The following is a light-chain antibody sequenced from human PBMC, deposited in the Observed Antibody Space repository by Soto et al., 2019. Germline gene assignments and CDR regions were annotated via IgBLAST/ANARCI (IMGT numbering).Light chain of an antibody. V-gene: IGKV3-20*01. Sequence: EIVLTQSPGTPSLSPGERSTLAFMSSQSVSSYLAWYQQKPGQAPRLLIYDASNRATGIPARFSGSGSGTDFTLTISRLEPEDFAVYYCQLYSRSPRQITFGQGTRLEI. CDR1: QSVSSY. CDR3: QLYSRSPRQIT. J-gene: IGKJ5*01. CDR2: DAS.